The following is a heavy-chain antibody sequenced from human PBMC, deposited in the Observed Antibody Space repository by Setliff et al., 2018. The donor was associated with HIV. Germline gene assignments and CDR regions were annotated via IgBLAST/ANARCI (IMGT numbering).Heavy chain of an antibody. V-gene: IGHV4-39*01. J-gene: IGHJ6*03. Sequence: SETLSLTCTVSGGSISSSSYYWAWIRQPPGKGLEYIGSVYFSGRAYYNPSLKSRVTISLDTSKNQFSLKLSSVTAADTAVYYYARLEYYYYMDVWGNGTTVTVSS. CDR2: VYFSGRA. CDR1: GGSISSSSYY. CDR3: ARLEYYYYMDV.